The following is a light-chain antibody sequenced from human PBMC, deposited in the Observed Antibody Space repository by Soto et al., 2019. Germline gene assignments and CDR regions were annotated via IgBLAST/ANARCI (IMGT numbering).Light chain of an antibody. Sequence: DIQMTHSPLVLPASVVDGVSSTFLASQSISNYLNWYQPKPGRATSLLIHCASSLQGGVPSRFSGSGSGTDFTLTISSLKPEDFATYYCQKTYGAPLTCGGGTKGDIK. CDR2: CAS. J-gene: IGKJ4*01. CDR1: QSISNY. V-gene: IGKV1-39*01. CDR3: QKTYGAPLT.